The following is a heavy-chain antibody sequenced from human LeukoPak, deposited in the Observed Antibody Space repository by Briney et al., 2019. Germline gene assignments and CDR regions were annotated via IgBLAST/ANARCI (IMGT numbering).Heavy chain of an antibody. D-gene: IGHD6-13*01. Sequence: GGFLRLSCAASGFTFSNYAMSWVRQAPGKGLEWVSSISSSGSSTYYADSVKGRFTISRDNSKNTLFLQMSSLRADDTAVYYCAKAFRDYDSSSYSAFYIWGQGTMVTVSS. CDR2: ISSSGSST. V-gene: IGHV3-23*01. CDR1: GFTFSNYA. J-gene: IGHJ3*02. CDR3: AKAFRDYDSSSYSAFYI.